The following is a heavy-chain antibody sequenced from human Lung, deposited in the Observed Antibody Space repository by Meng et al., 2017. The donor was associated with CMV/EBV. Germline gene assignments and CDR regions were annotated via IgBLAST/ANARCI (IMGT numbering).Heavy chain of an antibody. V-gene: IGHV1-2*02. D-gene: IGHD2-2*02. J-gene: IGHJ4*02. CDR1: VTGYD. Sequence: VTGYDLHWVRQAHGQGLEWMGWINPNSGATNFAQKVQGRVTMTRDTSISTAYMELRRLTSDDTAVYYCARATENFVVEPPAILFDYWGQGTLVTVSS. CDR3: ARATENFVVEPPAILFDY. CDR2: INPNSGAT.